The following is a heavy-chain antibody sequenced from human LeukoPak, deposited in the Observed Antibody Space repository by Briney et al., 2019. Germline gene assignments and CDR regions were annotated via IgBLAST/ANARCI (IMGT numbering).Heavy chain of an antibody. Sequence: PSETLSLTCTVSGGSISSHYWSWIRQPPGKGLEWIGYIYYSGTTNYNPSLKSRVTISVDTSKNQFSLKLSSVTAADTAVYYCARGLHYYYDSSGYPFDYWGQGTLVTVSS. J-gene: IGHJ4*02. D-gene: IGHD3-22*01. CDR2: IYYSGTT. CDR1: GGSISSHY. V-gene: IGHV4-59*11. CDR3: ARGLHYYYDSSGYPFDY.